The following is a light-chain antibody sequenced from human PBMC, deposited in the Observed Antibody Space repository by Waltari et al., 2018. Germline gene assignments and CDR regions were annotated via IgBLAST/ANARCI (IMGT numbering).Light chain of an antibody. CDR3: MQALQTPYT. Sequence: DIVMTQSPLSLPCTPGEPPCISCRPSPRLLHGNGYTYLDWYLQKPGQSPQLLIYFGSNRASGVPDRFTGSGSGTDFTLKISRVEPEDVGVYYCMQALQTPYTFGQGTKLEIK. J-gene: IGKJ2*01. V-gene: IGKV2-28*01. CDR1: PRLLHGNGYTY. CDR2: FGS.